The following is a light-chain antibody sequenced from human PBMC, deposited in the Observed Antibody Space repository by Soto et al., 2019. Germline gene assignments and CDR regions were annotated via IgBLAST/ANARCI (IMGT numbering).Light chain of an antibody. CDR2: GAS. J-gene: IGKJ1*01. CDR3: QQYKNWPTWT. CDR1: QSVSST. Sequence: DIVMTQSPATLSASPGERATISCRSSQSVSSTLAWYQQKPGQAPRLIIYGASTRATGIPARFSGSGSGTEFTLTISSLQSEDFAVYYCQQYKNWPTWTFGQGTKVEIK. V-gene: IGKV3-15*01.